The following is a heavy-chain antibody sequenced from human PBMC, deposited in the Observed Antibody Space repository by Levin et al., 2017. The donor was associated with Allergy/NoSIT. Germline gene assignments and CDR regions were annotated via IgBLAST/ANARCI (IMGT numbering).Heavy chain of an antibody. CDR2: ISDDGSSE. D-gene: IGHD1-1*01. CDR3: VREIAEEGT. V-gene: IGHV3-30-3*01. CDR1: GFTFSNYA. J-gene: IGHJ4*02. Sequence: GGSLRLSCAASGFTFSNYATHWVRQAPGKGLEWVGVISDDGSSEFYIDSVKGRFTISRDNSKNRLYLQMDSLRAEDTALYYCVREIAEEGTWGQGTLVIVSS.